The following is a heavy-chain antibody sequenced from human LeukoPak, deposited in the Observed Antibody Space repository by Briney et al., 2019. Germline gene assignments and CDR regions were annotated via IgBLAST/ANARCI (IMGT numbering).Heavy chain of an antibody. J-gene: IGHJ4*02. CDR1: GGSINSYY. V-gene: IGHV4-59*01. D-gene: IGHD1-26*01. CDR3: ARAYGWELLGDVFDY. CDR2: IYYSGST. Sequence: SSETLSLTCTVSGGSINSYYWSWIRQPLGKGLEWIGYIYYSGSTNYNPSLKSRVTISVDTSKNQFSLKLSSVTAADTAVYYCARAYGWELLGDVFDYWGQGTLVTVSS.